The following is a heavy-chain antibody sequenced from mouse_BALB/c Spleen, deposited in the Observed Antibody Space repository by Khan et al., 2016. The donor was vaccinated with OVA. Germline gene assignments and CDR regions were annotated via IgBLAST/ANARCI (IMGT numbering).Heavy chain of an antibody. CDR3: ARQKVGYYAMDY. V-gene: IGHV2-6-1*01. D-gene: IGHD1-3*01. J-gene: IGHJ4*01. Sequence: QVQLQQSGPGLVAPSQSLSITCTISGFSLTSYGVHWVRQPPGKGLEWLVVIWSDGSTTYNSALKSRLSISKDNSKSQVFLKMNSLQTDDTAMYYCARQKVGYYAMDYWGQGTSVTVSS. CDR2: IWSDGST. CDR1: GFSLTSYG.